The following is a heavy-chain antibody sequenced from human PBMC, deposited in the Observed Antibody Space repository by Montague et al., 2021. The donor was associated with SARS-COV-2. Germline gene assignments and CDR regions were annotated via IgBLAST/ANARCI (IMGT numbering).Heavy chain of an antibody. Sequence: TLSLTCTVSGGSISSGGYYWSWIRQHPGKGLEWIGYIDYSGXTXYXXXXKXRVTISVDTSKNQFSLKLSSVTAADTAVYYCARAPATIFGVVKQIDYWGQGTLVTVSS. V-gene: IGHV4-31*02. CDR3: ARAPATIFGVVKQIDY. CDR2: IDYSGXT. CDR1: GGSISSGGYY. J-gene: IGHJ4*02. D-gene: IGHD3-3*01.